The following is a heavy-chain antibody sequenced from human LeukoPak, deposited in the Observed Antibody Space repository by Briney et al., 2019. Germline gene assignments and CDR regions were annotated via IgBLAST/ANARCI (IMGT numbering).Heavy chain of an antibody. CDR2: IYHSGST. J-gene: IGHJ5*02. CDR1: GYSISSGYY. D-gene: IGHD2-15*01. V-gene: IGHV4-38-2*01. CDR3: ARRNCSGGSCYLSPSSWWFDP. Sequence: SETLSLTCAVSGYSISSGYYWGWIRQPPGKGLEWIGSIYHSGSTYYNPSLKSRVTISVDTSKNQFSLKLSSVTAADTAVYYCARRNCSGGSCYLSPSSWWFDPWGQGTLVTVSS.